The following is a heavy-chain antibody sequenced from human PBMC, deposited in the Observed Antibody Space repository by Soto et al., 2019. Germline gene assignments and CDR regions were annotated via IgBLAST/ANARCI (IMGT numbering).Heavy chain of an antibody. J-gene: IGHJ6*02. CDR3: AREGKHAPPPHIAVAAVLDYYYYGMDV. CDR1: GGTFSSYA. CDR2: IIPIFGTA. D-gene: IGHD6-19*01. V-gene: IGHV1-69*13. Sequence: GASVKVSCKASGGTFSSYAISWVRQAPGQGLEWMGGIIPIFGTANYAQKFQGRVTITADESTSTAYMELSSLRSEDTAVYYCAREGKHAPPPHIAVAAVLDYYYYGMDVWGQGTTVTVSS.